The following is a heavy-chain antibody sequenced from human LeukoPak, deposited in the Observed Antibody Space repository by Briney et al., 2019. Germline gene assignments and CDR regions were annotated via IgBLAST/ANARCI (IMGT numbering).Heavy chain of an antibody. V-gene: IGHV4-38-2*02. CDR2: IYHSGST. Sequence: KASETLSLTCTVSGYSISSGYYWGWIRQPPGKGLEWIGSIYHSGSTYYNPSLKSRVTISVDTSKNQFSLKLSSVTAADTAVYYCARGGDYVIPPFDYWGQGTLVTVSS. J-gene: IGHJ4*02. CDR3: ARGGDYVIPPFDY. D-gene: IGHD4-17*01. CDR1: GYSISSGYY.